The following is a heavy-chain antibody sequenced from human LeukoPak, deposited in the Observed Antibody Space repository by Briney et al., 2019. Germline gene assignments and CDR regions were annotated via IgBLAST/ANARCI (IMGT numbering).Heavy chain of an antibody. CDR2: IRGSGGST. CDR3: ARDRLRIAARPTLDAFDI. Sequence: PGGSLRLSCAASGFTFSSYAMIWVRQAPGKGLEWVSAIRGSGGSTYYADSVKDRFTISRDNAKNSLYLQMNSLRAEDTAVYYSARDRLRIAARPTLDAFDIWGQGTMVTVSS. J-gene: IGHJ3*02. CDR1: GFTFSSYA. D-gene: IGHD6-6*01. V-gene: IGHV3-23*01.